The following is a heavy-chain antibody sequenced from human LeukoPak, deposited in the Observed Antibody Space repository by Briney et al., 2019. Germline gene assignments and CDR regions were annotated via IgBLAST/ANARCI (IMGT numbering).Heavy chain of an antibody. CDR2: IYHSGST. Sequence: PSQTLFLTCTVSGGSISSGGYYWSWIRQPPGKGLEWIGYIYHSGSTYYNPSLKSRVTISVDRSKNQFSLKLSSVTAADTAVYYCARTSGTSCRFDYWGQGTLVTVSS. CDR3: ARTSGTSCRFDY. D-gene: IGHD2-2*01. V-gene: IGHV4-30-2*01. J-gene: IGHJ4*02. CDR1: GGSISSGGYY.